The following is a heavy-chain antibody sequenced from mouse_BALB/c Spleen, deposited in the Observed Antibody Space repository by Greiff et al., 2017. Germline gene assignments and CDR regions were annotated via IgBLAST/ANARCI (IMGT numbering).Heavy chain of an antibody. V-gene: IGHV5-17*02. CDR1: GFTFSSFG. CDR2: ISSGSSTI. CDR3: ARWVRGGFDY. J-gene: IGHJ2*01. Sequence: EVQVVESGGGLVQPGGSRKLSCAASGFTFSSFGMHWVRQAPEKGLEWVAYISSGSSTIYYADTVKGRFTISRDNPKNTLFLQMTSLRSEDTAMYYCARWVRGGFDYWGQGTTLTVSS. D-gene: IGHD2-14*01.